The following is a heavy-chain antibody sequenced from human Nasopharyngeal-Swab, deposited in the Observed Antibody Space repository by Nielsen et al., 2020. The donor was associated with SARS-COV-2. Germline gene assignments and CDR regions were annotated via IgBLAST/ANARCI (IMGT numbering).Heavy chain of an antibody. D-gene: IGHD6-19*01. CDR1: GFTFDDYA. Sequence: SLKISCAASGFTFDDYAMHWVRQAPGKGLEWVSGISWTSGSIGYADSVKGRFTISRDNAKNSLYLQMNSLRAEDTALYYCAKDNIAVAGLPDYWGQGTLVTVSS. V-gene: IGHV3-9*01. CDR2: ISWTSGSI. CDR3: AKDNIAVAGLPDY. J-gene: IGHJ4*02.